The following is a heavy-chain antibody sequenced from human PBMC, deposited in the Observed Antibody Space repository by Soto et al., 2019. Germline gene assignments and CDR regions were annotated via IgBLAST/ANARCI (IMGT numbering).Heavy chain of an antibody. D-gene: IGHD2-15*01. V-gene: IGHV4-59*01. CDR1: GDSISSYY. CDR2: IYYSGRT. J-gene: IGHJ4*02. CDR3: ARGHLGITTTGTWYDFDY. Sequence: SETLSLTCTVSGDSISSYYWTWIRQPPGKGLEYIGYIYYSGRTYYNPYLKSRVTISVDTSKNKYYLKLSSVTAADTAVYYCARGHLGITTTGTWYDFDYWGQGTLVTVSS.